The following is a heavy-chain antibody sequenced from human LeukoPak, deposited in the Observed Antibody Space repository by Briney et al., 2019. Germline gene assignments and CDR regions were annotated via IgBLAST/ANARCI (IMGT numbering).Heavy chain of an antibody. CDR3: ASNSGYDLDYFDY. V-gene: IGHV1-69*06. CDR2: IIPIFGTA. CDR1: GGTFCSYA. D-gene: IGHD5-12*01. Sequence: SVKVSCKASGGTFCSYAISWVRQAPGQGLEWMGGIIPIFGTANYAQKFQGRVTITADKSTSTAYMELSSLRSEDTAVYYCASNSGYDLDYFDYWGQGTLVTVSS. J-gene: IGHJ4*02.